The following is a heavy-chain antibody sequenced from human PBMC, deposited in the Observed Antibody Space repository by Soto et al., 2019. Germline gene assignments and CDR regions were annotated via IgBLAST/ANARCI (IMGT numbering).Heavy chain of an antibody. CDR3: AKDGDIVVVVAATRRPY. D-gene: IGHD2-15*01. CDR1: GFTFSSYA. CDR2: ISGSGGST. J-gene: IGHJ4*02. V-gene: IGHV3-23*01. Sequence: EVQLLESGGGLVQPGGSLRLSCAASGFTFSSYAMSWVRQAPGKGLEWVSAISGSGGSTYYADSVKGRFTISRDNSKNTLYRQMTSLSSDDTAVYYCAKDGDIVVVVAATRRPYWGQGTLVTVSS.